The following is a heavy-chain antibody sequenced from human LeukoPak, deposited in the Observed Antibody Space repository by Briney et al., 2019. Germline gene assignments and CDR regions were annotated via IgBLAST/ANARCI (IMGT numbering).Heavy chain of an antibody. CDR2: ISYDGSNK. V-gene: IGHV3-30*18. CDR1: GFTFSSYA. CDR3: AKVDSGIVATGSPYFDY. Sequence: PAGSLRLSCAASGFTFSSYAMSWVRQAPGKGLEWVAVISYDGSNKYYADSVKGRFTISRDNSKNTLYLQINSLRAEDTAVYYCAKVDSGIVATGSPYFDYWGQGTLVTVSS. D-gene: IGHD6-13*01. J-gene: IGHJ4*02.